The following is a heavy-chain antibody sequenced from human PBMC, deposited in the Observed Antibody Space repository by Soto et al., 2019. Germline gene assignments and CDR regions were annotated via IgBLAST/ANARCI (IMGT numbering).Heavy chain of an antibody. D-gene: IGHD6-13*01. J-gene: IGHJ4*02. CDR2: IKQDGSEK. CDR1: GFTFSSYW. Sequence: PGGSLRLSCAASGFTFSSYWMSWVRQAPGKGLEWVANIKQDGSEKYYVDSVKGRFTISRDNAKNSLYLQMNSLRAEDTAVYYCARDLTYGSSWYTFDYWGQGTLVTVSS. V-gene: IGHV3-7*01. CDR3: ARDLTYGSSWYTFDY.